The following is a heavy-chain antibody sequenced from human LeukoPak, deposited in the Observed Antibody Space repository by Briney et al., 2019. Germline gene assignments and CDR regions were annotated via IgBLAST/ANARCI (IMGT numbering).Heavy chain of an antibody. CDR3: ARERDSSSWYAFDV. D-gene: IGHD6-13*01. Sequence: GGSLRLSCAASGFTFSSCAMSWVRQAPGKGLEWVSAISGSGGSTYYADSVKGRFTISRDNAKNSLYLQMNSLRAEDTAVYYCARERDSSSWYAFDVWGQGTLVTVSS. V-gene: IGHV3-23*01. J-gene: IGHJ3*01. CDR2: ISGSGGST. CDR1: GFTFSSCA.